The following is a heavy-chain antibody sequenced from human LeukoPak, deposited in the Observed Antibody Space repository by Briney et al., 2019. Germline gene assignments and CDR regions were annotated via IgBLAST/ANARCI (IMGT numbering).Heavy chain of an antibody. V-gene: IGHV3-66*01. J-gene: IGHJ5*02. CDR3: ATHAGSYCSSTSCYLVS. Sequence: GGSLRLSCAASGFTVSSNYMSWVRQAPGKGLEWVSVIYSGGSTYYADSVKGRFTISRDNSKNTLYLQMNSLRAEDTAVYYCATHAGSYCSSTSCYLVSWGQGTLVTVSS. D-gene: IGHD2-2*01. CDR2: IYSGGST. CDR1: GFTVSSNY.